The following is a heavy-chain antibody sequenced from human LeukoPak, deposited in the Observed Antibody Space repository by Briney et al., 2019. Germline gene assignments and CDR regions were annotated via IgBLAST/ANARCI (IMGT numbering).Heavy chain of an antibody. CDR3: ARGYCTSTSCHFDY. CDR2: MNPNSGNT. J-gene: IGHJ4*02. CDR1: GYTFTTYD. Sequence: GASVKVSCKASGYTFTTYDINWVGQATGQGLEWMGWMNPNSGNTGYAQKFQGRVTITRNTSISTAYLELSSLRSEDTAVYYCARGYCTSTSCHFDYWGQGTLVTVSS. D-gene: IGHD2-2*01. V-gene: IGHV1-8*03.